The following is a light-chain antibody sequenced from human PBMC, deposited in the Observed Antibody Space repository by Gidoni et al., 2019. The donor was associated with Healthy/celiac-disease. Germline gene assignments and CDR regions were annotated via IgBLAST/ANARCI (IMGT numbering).Light chain of an antibody. CDR1: QSLLHSNGYNY. Sequence: SISCRSSQSLLHSNGYNYLDWYLQKPGQSPQLLIYLGSNRASGVPDRFSGSGSGTDFTLKISRVEAEDVGVYYCMQALQTPYTFGQGTKLEIK. CDR3: MQALQTPYT. V-gene: IGKV2-28*01. J-gene: IGKJ2*01. CDR2: LGS.